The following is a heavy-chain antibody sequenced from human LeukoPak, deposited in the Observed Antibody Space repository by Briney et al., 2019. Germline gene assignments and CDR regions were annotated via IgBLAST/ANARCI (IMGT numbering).Heavy chain of an antibody. CDR1: GFSFRDYP. V-gene: IGHV3-23*01. CDR2: ISAGADVI. J-gene: IGHJ4*02. Sequence: PGGSPRLSCEAAGFSFRDYPMGWVRRASGKRLEWVSGISAGADVIFYADPVKGRFTISRDNSKNTLYLQMNSLRAEDTAVYYCAKGEGGDYWGQGTLVTVSS. D-gene: IGHD1-26*01. CDR3: AKGEGGDY.